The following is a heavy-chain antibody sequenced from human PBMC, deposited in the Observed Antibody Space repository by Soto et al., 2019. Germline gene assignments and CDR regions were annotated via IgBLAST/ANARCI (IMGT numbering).Heavy chain of an antibody. CDR3: ARDVIVYAFDI. Sequence: ASVKVPCKASGYTFSNFYIHWVRQAPGQGLEWMGIINPSGGSTSYAQKFQGRVTMTRDTSTSTVYMELSSLRSEDTAVYYCARDVIVYAFDIWGQGTMVTVSS. D-gene: IGHD3-22*01. V-gene: IGHV1-46*03. CDR2: INPSGGST. J-gene: IGHJ3*02. CDR1: GYTFSNFY.